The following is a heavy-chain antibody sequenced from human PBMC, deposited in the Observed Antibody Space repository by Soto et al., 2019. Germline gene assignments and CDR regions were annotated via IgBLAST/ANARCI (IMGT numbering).Heavy chain of an antibody. Sequence: SETLSLTCAVYGGSFSGYYWSWIRQPPGKGLEWIGEINHSGSTNYNPSLKSRVTISVDTSKNQFSLKLSSVTAADTAVYYCARRGAYSGYDFDYWGQGTLVTVSS. V-gene: IGHV4-34*01. D-gene: IGHD5-12*01. J-gene: IGHJ4*02. CDR2: INHSGST. CDR1: GGSFSGYY. CDR3: ARRGAYSGYDFDY.